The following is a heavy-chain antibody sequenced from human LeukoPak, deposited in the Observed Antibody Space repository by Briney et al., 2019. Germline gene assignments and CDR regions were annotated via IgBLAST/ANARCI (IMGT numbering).Heavy chain of an antibody. D-gene: IGHD3-10*01. V-gene: IGHV3-23*01. CDR1: GFTFSSYA. J-gene: IGHJ4*02. Sequence: GGSLRLSCAASGFTFSSYAMSWVRQAPGKGLEWVSAISGSGGSTYYADSVKGRFTISRDNSKNTLYLQMNSLRAEDTAVYHCAKGYGSGSSKGSIDYWGQGTLVTVSS. CDR3: AKGYGSGSSKGSIDY. CDR2: ISGSGGST.